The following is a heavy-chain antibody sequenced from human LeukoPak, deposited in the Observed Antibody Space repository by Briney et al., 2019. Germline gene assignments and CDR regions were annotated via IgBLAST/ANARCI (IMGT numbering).Heavy chain of an antibody. CDR2: VYPYDSDV. Sequence: HGESLQISCQGSGSSFSNYWIGWVRQLPGKGLEWMGVVYPYDSDVRYSPSFEGQVTISADKSISTAYLHWGSLKASDTAMYFCAKQGGLDWGQGTLVTVSS. CDR3: AKQGGLD. D-gene: IGHD2-15*01. V-gene: IGHV5-51*01. CDR1: GSSFSNYW. J-gene: IGHJ4*02.